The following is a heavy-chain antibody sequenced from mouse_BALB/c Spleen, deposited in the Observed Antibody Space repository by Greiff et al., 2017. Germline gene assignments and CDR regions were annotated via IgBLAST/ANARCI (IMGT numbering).Heavy chain of an antibody. CDR2: ISSGSSTI. J-gene: IGHJ4*01. CDR1: GFTFSSFG. D-gene: IGHD1-2*01. V-gene: IGHV5-17*02. CDR3: ARTLITYAMDY. Sequence: EVKLMESGGGLVQPGGSRKLSCAASGFTFSSFGMHWVRQAPEKGLEWVAYISSGSSTIYYADTVKGRFTISRDNPKNTLFLQMTSLRSEDTAMYYCARTLITYAMDYWGQGTSVTVSS.